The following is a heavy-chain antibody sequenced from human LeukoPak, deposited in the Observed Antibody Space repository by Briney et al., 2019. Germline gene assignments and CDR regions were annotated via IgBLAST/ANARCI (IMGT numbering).Heavy chain of an antibody. D-gene: IGHD2-21*02. V-gene: IGHV1-2*02. CDR3: ARGRSVTAILSALNS. Sequence: ASVKVSCKASGYTFTGYYMHWVRQAPGQGLEWMGWINPNSGGTNYAQKFQGRVTMTRDTSISTAYMELSRLRSDDTAVYYCARGRSVTAILSALNSWGQGTLVTVSS. CDR2: INPNSGGT. J-gene: IGHJ4*02. CDR1: GYTFTGYY.